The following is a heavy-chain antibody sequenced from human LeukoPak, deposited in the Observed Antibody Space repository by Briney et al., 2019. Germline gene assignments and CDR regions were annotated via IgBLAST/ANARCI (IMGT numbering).Heavy chain of an antibody. D-gene: IGHD1-26*01. CDR2: IYHSGST. CDR1: GYSISSGYY. CDR3: ARGGSYHYYYYMDV. J-gene: IGHJ6*03. V-gene: IGHV4-38-2*01. Sequence: PSETLSLTCAVSGYSISSGYYWGWIRQPPGKGLEWVGSIYHSGSTYYNPSLKSRVTISVDTSKNQFSLKLSSVTAADTAVYYCARGGSYHYYYYMDVWGKGTTVTVSS.